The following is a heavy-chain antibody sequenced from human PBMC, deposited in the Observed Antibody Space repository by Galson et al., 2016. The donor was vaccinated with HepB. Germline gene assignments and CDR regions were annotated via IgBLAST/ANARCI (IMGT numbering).Heavy chain of an antibody. J-gene: IGHJ6*02. D-gene: IGHD3-16*01. V-gene: IGHV3-13*01. CDR3: TRGAVFGGDTYYSMDV. Sequence: SLRLSCAASGFSFSTYDMHWVRRVIGKGLEWVAGIGTAGDTYYPASLEGRFIVSRDSAKCSLFLQMNSLRVGDTAVYYCTRGAVFGGDTYYSMDVWGQGITVTVSS. CDR2: IGTAGDT. CDR1: GFSFSTYD.